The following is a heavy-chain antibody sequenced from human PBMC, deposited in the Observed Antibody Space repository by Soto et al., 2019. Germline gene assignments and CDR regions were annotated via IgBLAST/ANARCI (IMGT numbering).Heavy chain of an antibody. V-gene: IGHV3-33*08. D-gene: IGHD6-19*01. CDR3: ARGSGYYYYYMDV. CDR1: GFTFSAYA. CDR2: IWYAGGSK. Sequence: PGGSLTLSCAASGFTFSAYAINWVRQAPGKGLEWVAAIWYAGGSKYYADSVKGRFTISRDNSTNTLYLQMDTLRAEDTAVYYCARGSGYYYYYMDVWGKGTTVTVSS. J-gene: IGHJ6*03.